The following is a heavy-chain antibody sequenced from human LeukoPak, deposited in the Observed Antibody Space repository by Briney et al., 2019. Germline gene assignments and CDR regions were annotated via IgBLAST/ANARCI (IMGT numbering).Heavy chain of an antibody. V-gene: IGHV1-2*02. CDR2: INPNSGGT. CDR1: GYTFTGYY. D-gene: IGHD4-17*01. CDR3: ARAYGYGDYGSDHGMDV. Sequence: ASVKVSCKASGYTFTGYYMHWVRQAPGQGLEWMGWINPNSGGTNYAQKFQGRVTMTRDTSISIAYMELSRLRSDDTAVYYCARAYGYGDYGSDHGMDVWGQGTTVTVSS. J-gene: IGHJ6*02.